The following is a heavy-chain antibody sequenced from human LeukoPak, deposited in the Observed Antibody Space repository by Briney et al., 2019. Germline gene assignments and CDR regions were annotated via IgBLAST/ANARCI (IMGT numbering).Heavy chain of an antibody. CDR3: ARGGGVAYYYYMDV. J-gene: IGHJ6*03. D-gene: IGHD3-16*01. V-gene: IGHV3-7*01. Sequence: GSLRLSCAASGFTFSSYWMSWVRQAPGKGLEWVANIKQDGSEKYYVDSVKGRFTISRDNAKNSLYLRMNSLRAEDTAVYYCARGGGVAYYYYMDVWGKGTTVTVSS. CDR1: GFTFSSYW. CDR2: IKQDGSEK.